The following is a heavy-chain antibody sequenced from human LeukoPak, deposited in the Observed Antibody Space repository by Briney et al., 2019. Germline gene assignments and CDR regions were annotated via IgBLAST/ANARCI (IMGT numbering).Heavy chain of an antibody. CDR1: GGSISSYY. D-gene: IGHD5-18*01. J-gene: IGHJ4*02. CDR3: AGGGYSYGYQDY. V-gene: IGHV4-59*01. CDR2: IYYGGST. Sequence: SETLSLTCTVSGGSISSYYWSWIRQPPGKGLEWIGYIYYGGSTNYNPSLKSRVTISVDTSKNQFSLKLSSVTAADTAVYYCAGGGYSYGYQDYWGQGTLVTVSS.